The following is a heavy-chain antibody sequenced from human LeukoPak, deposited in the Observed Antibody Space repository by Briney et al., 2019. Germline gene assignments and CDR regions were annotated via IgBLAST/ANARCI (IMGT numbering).Heavy chain of an antibody. CDR2: INSDGSST. V-gene: IGHV3-74*01. CDR3: AGYDILTGYFDY. D-gene: IGHD3-9*01. Sequence: GGSLRPSCAASGFTFSSYWMHWVRQAPGKGLVWVSRINSDGSSTSYADSVKGRFTISRDNAKNTLYLQMNSLRAEDTAVYYCAGYDILTGYFDYWGQGTLVTVSS. J-gene: IGHJ4*02. CDR1: GFTFSSYW.